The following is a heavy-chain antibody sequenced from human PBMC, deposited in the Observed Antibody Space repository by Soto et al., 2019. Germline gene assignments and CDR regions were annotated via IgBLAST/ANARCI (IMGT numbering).Heavy chain of an antibody. Sequence: EVQLVQSGAEVKKPGESLKISCKGSGYNFPNYWIGWVRQMPGKGLEWMGLINPGDSDTRYTPPFQGRITVSADKSINTAYLKWISLEASDTDMYYCARHRDTSFTCPPGCAFDIWGQGTMVTVSS. J-gene: IGHJ3*02. CDR2: INPGDSDT. D-gene: IGHD5-18*01. CDR1: GYNFPNYW. CDR3: ARHRDTSFTCPPGCAFDI. V-gene: IGHV5-51*01.